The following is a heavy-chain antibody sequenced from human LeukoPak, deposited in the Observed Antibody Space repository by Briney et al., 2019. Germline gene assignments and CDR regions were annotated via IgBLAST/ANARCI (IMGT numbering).Heavy chain of an antibody. V-gene: IGHV4-61*02. D-gene: IGHD1-26*01. CDR2: IYTSWST. Sequence: SQTLSLTCNVSGGSISSGSDYWSWLRQPAGKGLEWIGRIYTSWSTNYNPTPKSRVTISVDTSKNQFSLKLTSVTAADTAVYYCARESLGPPYYFDYWGQGTLVTVSS. J-gene: IGHJ4*02. CDR1: GGSISSGSDY. CDR3: ARESLGPPYYFDY.